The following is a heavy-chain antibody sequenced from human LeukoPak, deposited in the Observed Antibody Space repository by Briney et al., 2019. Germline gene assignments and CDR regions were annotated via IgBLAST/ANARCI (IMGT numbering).Heavy chain of an antibody. CDR1: GGSISRSTYY. V-gene: IGHV4-39*01. D-gene: IGHD6-13*01. CDR2: IFYSGDT. J-gene: IGHJ6*02. Sequence: SETLSLTCSVSGGSISRSTYYWGWIRQPPGKGLEWIGSIFYSGDTYYNPSLKSRVTISVDTSKNQFSLKLSSVTAADTAVYYCARRSSRSLGYYGMDVWGQGTTVTVSS. CDR3: ARRSSRSLGYYGMDV.